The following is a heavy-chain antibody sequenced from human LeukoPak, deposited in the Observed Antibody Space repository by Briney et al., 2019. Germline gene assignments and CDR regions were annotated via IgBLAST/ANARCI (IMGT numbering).Heavy chain of an antibody. D-gene: IGHD2-15*01. V-gene: IGHV3-30-3*01. Sequence: PGGSLRLSCAASGFTFSSYAMHWVRQAPGKGLEWVAVISYDGSNKYYADSVKGRFTISRDNSKNTLYLQMNSPRAEDTAVYYCARGSSIVVWGQGTLVTVSS. J-gene: IGHJ4*02. CDR1: GFTFSSYA. CDR2: ISYDGSNK. CDR3: ARGSSIVV.